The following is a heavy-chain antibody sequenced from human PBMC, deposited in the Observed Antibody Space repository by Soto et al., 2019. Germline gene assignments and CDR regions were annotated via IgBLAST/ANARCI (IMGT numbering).Heavy chain of an antibody. CDR3: ARDVPPFDY. CDR2: IYHSGST. CDR1: GGSISSSNW. D-gene: IGHD2-2*01. Sequence: QVQLQESGPGLVKPSGTLSLTCAVSGGSISSSNWWSWVRQPPGKGLEWIGEIYHSGSTNYNPSLXXRXTXXVDKSKNQFSLTLNSVTAADTAVYYCARDVPPFDYLGQGTLVTVSS. V-gene: IGHV4-4*02. J-gene: IGHJ4*02.